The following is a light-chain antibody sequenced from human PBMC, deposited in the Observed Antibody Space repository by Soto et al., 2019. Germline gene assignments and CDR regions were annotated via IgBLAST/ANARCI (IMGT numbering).Light chain of an antibody. J-gene: IGKJ1*01. CDR2: AAS. CDR1: RDVGSD. Sequence: QMTQSPSSLSASFGEKIIITWWASRDVGSDVSWYQQKPGQAPKLLIYAASNLYTGVPSRFSGSRYGTEFNLTISSLQPEDFASYYCLQDYGDSWTFGQGTKVDIK. V-gene: IGKV1-6*02. CDR3: LQDYGDSWT.